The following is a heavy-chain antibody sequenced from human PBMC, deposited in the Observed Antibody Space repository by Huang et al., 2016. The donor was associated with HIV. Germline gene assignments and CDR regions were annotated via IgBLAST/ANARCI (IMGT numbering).Heavy chain of an antibody. CDR2: NNPNSGGT. D-gene: IGHD2-15*01. V-gene: IGHV1-2*02. Sequence: QVQLVQSGAEVKKPGASVKVSCKASGYTFTGYYMHWVRQAPGQGLEWMGWNNPNSGGTNYAKKFQGRVTMTRDTSISTAYMELSRLRSDDTAVYYCAREVVSATGYYYYGMDVWGQGTTVTVSS. J-gene: IGHJ6*02. CDR1: GYTFTGYY. CDR3: AREVVSATGYYYYGMDV.